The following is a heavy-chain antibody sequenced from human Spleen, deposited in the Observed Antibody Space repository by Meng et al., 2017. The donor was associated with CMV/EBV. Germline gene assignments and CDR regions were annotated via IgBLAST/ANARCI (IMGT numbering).Heavy chain of an antibody. Sequence: ASVKVSCKAFGYTFSNYGITWVRQAPGQGLEWMGWISGYNGKTKYAQKVQGRVTMTTDTSTSTAYMELRSLRSDDTAFYYCARVRDIVLMSGSSYFDYWGQGSLVTVSS. J-gene: IGHJ4*02. D-gene: IGHD2-8*01. CDR2: ISGYNGKT. CDR1: GYTFSNYG. V-gene: IGHV1-18*01. CDR3: ARVRDIVLMSGSSYFDY.